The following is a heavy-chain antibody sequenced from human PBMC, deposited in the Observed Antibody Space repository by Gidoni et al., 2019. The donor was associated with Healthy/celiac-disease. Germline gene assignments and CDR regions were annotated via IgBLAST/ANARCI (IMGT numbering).Heavy chain of an antibody. Sequence: QVPLVESGGGVVQPGRSLVLACSASGSTFSSYGMPWVRQAAGEGLEWVAVISYDGSNKYYADSVKGRFTISRDNSKNTLYLQMNSLRAEDTAVYYCAKDTRGGMDVWGKGTTVTVSS. V-gene: IGHV3-30*18. J-gene: IGHJ6*03. D-gene: IGHD3-10*01. CDR3: AKDTRGGMDV. CDR2: ISYDGSNK. CDR1: GSTFSSYG.